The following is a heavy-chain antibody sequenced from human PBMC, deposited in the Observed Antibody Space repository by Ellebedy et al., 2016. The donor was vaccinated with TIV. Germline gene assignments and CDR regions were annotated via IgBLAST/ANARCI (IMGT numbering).Heavy chain of an antibody. D-gene: IGHD3-10*01. CDR3: ARVVRGGYYYYGMDV. CDR1: GFTFSSYS. Sequence: GGSLRLSXAASGFTFSSYSMNWVRQAPGKGLEWVSSISSSSSYIYYGDSVKGRFTISRDNAKNSLYLQMNSLRAEDTAVYYCARVVRGGYYYYGMDVWGQGTTVTVSS. CDR2: ISSSSSYI. V-gene: IGHV3-21*01. J-gene: IGHJ6*02.